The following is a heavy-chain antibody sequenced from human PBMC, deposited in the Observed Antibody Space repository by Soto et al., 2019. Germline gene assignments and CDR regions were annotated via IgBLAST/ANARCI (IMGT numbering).Heavy chain of an antibody. CDR1: GFTFSSYA. CDR2: ISGSGGST. D-gene: IGHD1-26*01. CDR3: AKDLHSGSYSAPDY. V-gene: IGHV3-23*01. Sequence: PGGSLRLSCAASGFTFSSYAMSWVRQAPGKGLEWVSAISGSGGSTYYADSVKGRFTISRDNSKNTLYLQMNSLRAEDTAVYYCAKDLHSGSYSAPDYWGQGTLVTVSS. J-gene: IGHJ4*02.